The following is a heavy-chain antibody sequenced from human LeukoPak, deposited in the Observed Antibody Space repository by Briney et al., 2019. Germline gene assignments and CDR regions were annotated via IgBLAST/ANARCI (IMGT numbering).Heavy chain of an antibody. CDR3: ARATMVRGVILKFDP. CDR1: GFTFSSYW. J-gene: IGHJ5*02. V-gene: IGHV3-74*01. D-gene: IGHD3-10*01. Sequence: PGGSLRLSCAASGFTFSSYWMHWVRHAPGKGLVWVSRINSDGSSTSYADSVKGRFTISRDNAKNTLYLQMNSLRAEDTAVYYCARATMVRGVILKFDPWGQGTLVTVSS. CDR2: INSDGSST.